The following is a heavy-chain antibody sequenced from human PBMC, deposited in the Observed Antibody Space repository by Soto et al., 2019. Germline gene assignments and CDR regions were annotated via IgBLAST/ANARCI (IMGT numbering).Heavy chain of an antibody. CDR1: GGSISSSSYY. D-gene: IGHD2-21*01. V-gene: IGHV4-39*01. Sequence: SETLSLTCTVSGGSISSSSYYWGWIRQPPGKGLEWIGSIYYSGSTYYNPSLKSRVTISVDTSKNQFSLKLSSVTAADTAVYYCARNCQRWPLRWCAFDIWGQGTMVTVS. CDR2: IYYSGST. J-gene: IGHJ3*02. CDR3: ARNCQRWPLRWCAFDI.